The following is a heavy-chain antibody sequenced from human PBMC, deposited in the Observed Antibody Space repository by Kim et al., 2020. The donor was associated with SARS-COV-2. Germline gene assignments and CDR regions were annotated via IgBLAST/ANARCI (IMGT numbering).Heavy chain of an antibody. D-gene: IGHD2-21*01. Sequence: YAQNFQGRVTMTRDTSTSTDYMEVSSLTSEDTAVYYCTRGIPERAPDWFDPWGQGTLVIVSS. CDR3: TRGIPERAPDWFDP. V-gene: IGHV1-46*01. J-gene: IGHJ5*02.